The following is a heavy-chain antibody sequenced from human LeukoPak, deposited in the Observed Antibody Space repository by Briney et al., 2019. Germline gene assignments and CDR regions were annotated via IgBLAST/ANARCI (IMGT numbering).Heavy chain of an antibody. CDR1: GGSISSSSYY. J-gene: IGHJ4*02. Sequence: SETLSLTCTVSGGSISSSSYYWGWIRQPPGKGLEWIGSIYYSGSTYYNPSLKSRVTISADTSKNQFSLKLSSVTAADTAVYYCARHPRGYSYARYYFDYWGQGTLVTVSS. D-gene: IGHD5-18*01. CDR2: IYYSGST. CDR3: ARHPRGYSYARYYFDY. V-gene: IGHV4-39*07.